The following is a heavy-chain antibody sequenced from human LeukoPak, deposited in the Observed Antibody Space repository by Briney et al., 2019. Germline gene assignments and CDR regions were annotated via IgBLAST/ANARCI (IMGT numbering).Heavy chain of an antibody. J-gene: IGHJ5*02. D-gene: IGHD3-9*01. CDR3: ARDNHDILTGYWFDP. CDR2: INPNSGGT. CDR1: GYTFTGYY. V-gene: IGHV1-2*02. Sequence: ASVKVSCKASGYTFTGYYMHWVRQAPGQGLEWMGWINPNSGGTNYAQKFQGRVTMTRDTSIGTAYMELSRLRSDDTAVYYCARDNHDILTGYWFDPWGQGTLVTVSS.